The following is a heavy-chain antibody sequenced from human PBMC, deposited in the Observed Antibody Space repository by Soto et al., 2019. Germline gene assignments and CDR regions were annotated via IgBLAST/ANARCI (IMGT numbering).Heavy chain of an antibody. CDR2: INSDGSST. CDR3: SRDRRLRYFDWTQGEWFDP. CDR1: GFTFSSYW. Sequence: GGSLRLSCAASGFTFSSYWMHWVRQAPGKGLVWVSRINSDGSSTSYADSVKGRFTISRDNAKNTLYLQMNSLRAEDTAVYYCSRDRRLRYFDWTQGEWFDPWGQGTLVTVSS. D-gene: IGHD3-9*01. V-gene: IGHV3-74*01. J-gene: IGHJ5*02.